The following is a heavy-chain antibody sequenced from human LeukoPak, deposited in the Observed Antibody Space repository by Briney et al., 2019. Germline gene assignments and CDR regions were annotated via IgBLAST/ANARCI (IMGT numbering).Heavy chain of an antibody. D-gene: IGHD1-26*01. V-gene: IGHV3-21*01. CDR1: GFTSSSYS. Sequence: GGSLRLSCAASGFTSSSYSMNWVRQAPGKGLEWVSSISSSSNYIYYADSVKGRFTISRDNAKNSLYLRMNSLRAEDTAVYYCARDYSGRAYFDYWGQGTLVTVSS. J-gene: IGHJ4*02. CDR3: ARDYSGRAYFDY. CDR2: ISSSSNYI.